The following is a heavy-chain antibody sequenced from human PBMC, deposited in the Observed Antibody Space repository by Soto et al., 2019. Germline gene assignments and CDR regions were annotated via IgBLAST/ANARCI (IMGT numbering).Heavy chain of an antibody. Sequence: SETLSLTCSVSGGSIRSYYWSWVRQAPGKGLEWIGYIYYTGSTNYNPSLKSRVTISVDTSKNQFSLKLSSVTAADTAVYYCAREGPYYYILSAYPPHNWFYSRGRGTLVTVSS. CDR3: AREGPYYYILSAYPPHNWFYS. V-gene: IGHV4-59*13. CDR2: IYYTGST. J-gene: IGHJ5*01. D-gene: IGHD3-9*01. CDR1: GGSIRSYY.